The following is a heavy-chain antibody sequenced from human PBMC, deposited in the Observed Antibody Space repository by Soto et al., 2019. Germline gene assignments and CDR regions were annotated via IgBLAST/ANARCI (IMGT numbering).Heavy chain of an antibody. Sequence: PGGSLSLSCIASGFTFRNYAMAWVRQAPGEDLEWVSAIGTSGTPTLYADSVKSRFSISRDDSRNTVSLQMNSLGVEDTATYYCTRILWSSRRDALDICGQRTTFTV. CDR2: IGTSGTPT. D-gene: IGHD2-21*01. CDR1: GFTFRNYA. CDR3: TRILWSSRRDALDI. V-gene: IGHV3-23*01. J-gene: IGHJ6*02.